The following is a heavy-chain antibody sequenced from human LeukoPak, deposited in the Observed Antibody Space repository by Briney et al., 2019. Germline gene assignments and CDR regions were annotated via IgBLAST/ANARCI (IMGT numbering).Heavy chain of an antibody. V-gene: IGHV4-59*01. D-gene: IGHD4-17*01. CDR1: GGSISTYY. J-gene: IGHJ3*02. CDR3: ARGPLGDEFADAFDI. Sequence: SETLSLTCTVSGGSISTYYWSWIRRPPGKGLEWIGYIYYSGSTNYNPSLKSRVTISVDTSKNQFSLKLSSVTAADTAVYYCARGPLGDEFADAFDIWGRGTMVTVSS. CDR2: IYYSGST.